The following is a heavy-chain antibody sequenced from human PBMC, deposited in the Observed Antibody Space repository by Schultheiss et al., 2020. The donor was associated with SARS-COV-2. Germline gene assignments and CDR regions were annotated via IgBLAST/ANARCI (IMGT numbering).Heavy chain of an antibody. D-gene: IGHD2-15*01. V-gene: IGHV3-15*07. Sequence: GGSLRLSCAASGFTFSTCSMNWVRQAPGKGLEWVGRIKSKSEGGTTDYTAPVKGRFTISRDDSKSTLYLQMSSLRAEDTAVYYCAKMSRYCSSGSCYILYGMDVWGQGTTVTVSS. CDR1: GFTFSTCS. CDR3: AKMSRYCSSGSCYILYGMDV. CDR2: IKSKSEGGTT. J-gene: IGHJ6*02.